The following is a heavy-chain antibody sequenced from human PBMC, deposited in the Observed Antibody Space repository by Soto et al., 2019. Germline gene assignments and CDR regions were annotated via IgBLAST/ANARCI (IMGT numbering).Heavy chain of an antibody. J-gene: IGHJ4*02. CDR2: INPYNGNT. CDR3: ARDKRAVVAATGFLDY. Sequence: GASVKVSCKASGYTFINYDINWVRQAPGQGLEWMGWINPYNGNTNYAQKLQGGVTMTTDTSTSTAYMELRSLRSDDTAVYYCARDKRAVVAATGFLDYWGQGTLVTVSS. D-gene: IGHD2-15*01. V-gene: IGHV1-18*01. CDR1: GYTFINYD.